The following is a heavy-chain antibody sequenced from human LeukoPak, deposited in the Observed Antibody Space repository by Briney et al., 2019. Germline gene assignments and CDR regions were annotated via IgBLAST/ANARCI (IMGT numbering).Heavy chain of an antibody. CDR3: AIASYYDTIYY. CDR2: ISSSGSTI. V-gene: IGHV3-48*03. J-gene: IGHJ4*02. CDR1: GFTFSSYE. D-gene: IGHD3-22*01. Sequence: GASLRLSCAASGFTFSSYEMNWVRQAPGKGLEWVSYISSSGSTIYYADSVKGRFTISRDNAKNSLYLQMNSLRAEDTAVYYCAIASYYDTIYYWGQGTLVTVSS.